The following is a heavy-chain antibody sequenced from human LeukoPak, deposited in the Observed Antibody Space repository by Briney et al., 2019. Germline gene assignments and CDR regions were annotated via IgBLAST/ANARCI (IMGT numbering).Heavy chain of an antibody. CDR3: ATDFGAAAHRLDAFDI. CDR1: GYTLTELS. D-gene: IGHD6-25*01. Sequence: GASVKVSCKVSGYTLTELSMHWVRQAPGKGLEWMGGFDPEDGETIYAQKFQGRVTMTEDTSTDTAYMELSSLRSEDTAVYYCATDFGAAAHRLDAFDIWGQGTMVTVSS. V-gene: IGHV1-24*01. CDR2: FDPEDGET. J-gene: IGHJ3*02.